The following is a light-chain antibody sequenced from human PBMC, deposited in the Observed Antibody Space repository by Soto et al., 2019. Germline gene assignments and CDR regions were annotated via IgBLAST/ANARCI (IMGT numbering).Light chain of an antibody. CDR2: GAS. CDR1: QSVSSN. Sequence: EIVMTQSPATLSVSPGERATLSCRASQSVSSNLAWYQQKPAQAPRLLIYGASTRPTGIPARFSGSGSGTEFTLTISSLQSEDFAVYYCQQYNNWPLTFGQGTKVDMK. V-gene: IGKV3-15*01. J-gene: IGKJ1*01. CDR3: QQYNNWPLT.